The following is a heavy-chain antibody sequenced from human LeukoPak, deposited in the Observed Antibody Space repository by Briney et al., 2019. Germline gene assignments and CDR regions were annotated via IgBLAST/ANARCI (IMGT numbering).Heavy chain of an antibody. CDR1: GGTFISYA. J-gene: IGHJ3*02. CDR3: ARGTSRWRQPAAFEI. V-gene: IGHV1-69*05. CDR2: IIPIFGTA. D-gene: IGHD5-24*01. Sequence: VASVKVSCXASGGTFISYAISWVRQALGQGLEWMGGIIPIFGTAKYAQKLQGRVTVTTDESTSTAYMELSSLRSEDTAVYYCARGTSRWRQPAAFEIWGQGTMVTVSS.